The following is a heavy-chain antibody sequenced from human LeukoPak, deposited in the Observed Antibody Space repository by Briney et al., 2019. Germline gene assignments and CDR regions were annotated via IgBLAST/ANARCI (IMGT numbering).Heavy chain of an antibody. Sequence: RGSLRLSCAASGFTFDDYGMSWVRQAPGKGLEWVSVINWNGGSTGCADSVQGLFTISRDNAKNSLYLQMNRLRAEDTALYYCAGVRVATTLYYYYYMDVWGKGTTVTVSS. J-gene: IGHJ6*03. V-gene: IGHV3-20*04. CDR3: AGVRVATTLYYYYYMDV. CDR2: INWNGGST. D-gene: IGHD5-12*01. CDR1: GFTFDDYG.